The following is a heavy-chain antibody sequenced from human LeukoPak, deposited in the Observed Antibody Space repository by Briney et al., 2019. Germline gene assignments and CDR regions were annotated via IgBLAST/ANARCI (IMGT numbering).Heavy chain of an antibody. J-gene: IGHJ3*01. D-gene: IGHD4-23*01. CDR2: IYSSGST. V-gene: IGHV4-39*01. CDR3: ARHSIGGNKDFDF. CDR1: GDSISSSNYY. Sequence: SETLSLTCTVSGDSISSSNYYWAWIRQPPGKGLEWIGSIYSSGSTYYNPSLKSRVTISVDTSKNQFSLKLSPVTAADTAVYYCARHSIGGNKDFDFWGQGTMVSVSS.